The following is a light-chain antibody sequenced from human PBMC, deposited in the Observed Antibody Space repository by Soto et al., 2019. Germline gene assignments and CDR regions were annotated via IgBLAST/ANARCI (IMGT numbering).Light chain of an antibody. CDR3: QQFGT. CDR2: DAS. Sequence: DIQMTQSPSTLSASVGDRVTITCRASQSISSWLAWYQQKPGEAPKLLIYDASSLESGVPSRFSGSGSGTEFTLTISTLQPDDFATYYYQQFGTFGQGTKVDIK. J-gene: IGKJ1*01. V-gene: IGKV1-5*01. CDR1: QSISSW.